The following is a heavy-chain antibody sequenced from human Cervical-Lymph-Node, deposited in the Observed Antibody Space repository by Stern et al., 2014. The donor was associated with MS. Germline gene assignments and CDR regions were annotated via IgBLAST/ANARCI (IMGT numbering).Heavy chain of an antibody. CDR2: IFIRGTT. D-gene: IGHD4-23*01. CDR1: GGSISNGYYY. V-gene: IGHV4-61*02. Sequence: QLQLQESGPGLVEPSQTLSLTCTVSGGSISNGYYYWSWIRQPAGKGLEWIGRIFIRGTTNYNPAHNVRVPFSPDPPKTTFSLKLPSVTAADTAVYYCARDQSGNFPSDWFDPWGQGTLVTVSS. J-gene: IGHJ5*02. CDR3: ARDQSGNFPSDWFDP.